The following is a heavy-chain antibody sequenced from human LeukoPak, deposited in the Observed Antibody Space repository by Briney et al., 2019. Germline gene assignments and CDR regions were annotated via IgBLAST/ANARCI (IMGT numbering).Heavy chain of an antibody. CDR2: IYYSGST. J-gene: IGHJ4*02. CDR3: ARGPHLVSGSLNDVSDYYFDY. Sequence: KPSETLSLTCTVSGGSISSYYWSWIRQPPGKGLEWIGYIYYSGSTNYNPSLKSRVTISVDTSKNQFSLKLSSVTAADTAVYYCARGPHLVSGSLNDVSDYYFDYWGQGTLVTVSS. CDR1: GGSISSYY. V-gene: IGHV4-59*01. D-gene: IGHD1-1*01.